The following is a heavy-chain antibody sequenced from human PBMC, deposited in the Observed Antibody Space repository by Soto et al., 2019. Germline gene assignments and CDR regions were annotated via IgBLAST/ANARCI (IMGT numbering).Heavy chain of an antibody. D-gene: IGHD3-3*02. CDR3: ATLGRPGLYYYYYGMDV. CDR1: GFTFSSYG. V-gene: IGHV3-30*03. Sequence: GGSLRLSCAASGFTFSSYGMHWVRQAPGKGLEWVAVISYDGSNKYYADSVKGRFTISRDNSKNTLYLQMNSLRAEDTAVYYCATLGRPGLYYYYYGMDVWGQGTTVTVSS. CDR2: ISYDGSNK. J-gene: IGHJ6*02.